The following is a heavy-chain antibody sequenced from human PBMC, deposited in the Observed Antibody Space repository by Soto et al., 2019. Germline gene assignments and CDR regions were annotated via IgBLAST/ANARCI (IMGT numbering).Heavy chain of an antibody. V-gene: IGHV3-53*01. CDR1: GFTVSSVY. CDR2: IFPGGST. J-gene: IGHJ4*02. CDR3: AKGMGDVAANSADF. D-gene: IGHD6-19*01. Sequence: GGSLRLSCAVAGFTVSSVYMTWVRQSPGKGLEWVSVIFPGGSTYYADSVNGRFIISRDNSKNTVFLQMNSLRAEDSAIYYCAKGMGDVAANSADFWGQGTLVTVSS.